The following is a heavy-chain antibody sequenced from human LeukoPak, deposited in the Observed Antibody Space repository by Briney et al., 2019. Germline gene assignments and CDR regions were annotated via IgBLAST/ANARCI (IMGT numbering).Heavy chain of an antibody. D-gene: IGHD2-2*01. V-gene: IGHV1-69*05. CDR1: GGTFSSYA. CDR3: ACSSSVVPAAPVDY. J-gene: IGHJ4*02. Sequence: SVKVSCKASGGTFSSYAISWVRQAPGQGLEWMGGIIPIFGTANYAQKFQRRVTITTDESTRTAYIELSSLRSEDTAVYYCACSSSVVPAAPVDYWGQRTLVTVSS. CDR2: IIPIFGTA.